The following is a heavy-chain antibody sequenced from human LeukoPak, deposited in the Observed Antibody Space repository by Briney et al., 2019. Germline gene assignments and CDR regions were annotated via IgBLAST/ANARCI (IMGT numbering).Heavy chain of an antibody. CDR2: IYYSGST. V-gene: IGHV4-59*12. CDR1: GGSISSYY. J-gene: IGHJ4*02. D-gene: IGHD1-7*01. CDR3: ARGVEGLELQVVGRDYFDY. Sequence: SVTLSLTCTVSGGSISSYYWSWIRQPPGKGLEWIGYIYYSGSTNYNPSLKSRVTISVDTSKNQFSLKLSSVTAADTAVYYCARGVEGLELQVVGRDYFDYWGQGTLVTVSS.